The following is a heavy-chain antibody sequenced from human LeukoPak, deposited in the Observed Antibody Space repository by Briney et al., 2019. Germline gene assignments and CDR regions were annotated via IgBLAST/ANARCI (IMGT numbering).Heavy chain of an antibody. CDR2: IKQDGSEK. CDR3: ARGGANYYYYYMDA. Sequence: PGGSLRLSCAASGFTFSSYWMSWVRQAPGKGLEWVANIKQDGSEKYYVDSVKGRFTISRDNAKNSLYLQMNSLRAEDTAVYYCARGGANYYYYYMDAWGKGTTVTVSS. V-gene: IGHV3-7*01. CDR1: GFTFSSYW. J-gene: IGHJ6*03. D-gene: IGHD2-15*01.